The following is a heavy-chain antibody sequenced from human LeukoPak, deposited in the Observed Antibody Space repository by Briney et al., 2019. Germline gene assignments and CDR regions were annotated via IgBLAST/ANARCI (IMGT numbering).Heavy chain of an antibody. CDR2: ISGSGGST. CDR1: GFTFSSYG. J-gene: IGHJ5*02. Sequence: GGSLRLSCAASGFTFSSYGMSWVRQAPGKGLEWVSAISGSGGSTYYANSVKGRFTISRDNSKNTLYLQMNSLRAEDTAVYYCAAVDVDTAFPWGQGTLVTVSS. CDR3: AAVDVDTAFP. D-gene: IGHD5-18*01. V-gene: IGHV3-23*01.